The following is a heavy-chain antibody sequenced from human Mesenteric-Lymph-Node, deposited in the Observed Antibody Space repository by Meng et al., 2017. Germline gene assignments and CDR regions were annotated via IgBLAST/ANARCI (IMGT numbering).Heavy chain of an antibody. CDR1: GFTFSSYE. D-gene: IGHD3-16*01. CDR3: ARVLVFGPLDV. J-gene: IGHJ6*02. Sequence: GESLKISCAASGFTFSSYEMNWVRQAPGKGLEWVSYISSSGSTIYYADSVTGRFTISRDNVKNSLYLQMNSLRAEDTAVYYCARVLVFGPLDVWGQGTMVTVSS. V-gene: IGHV3-48*03. CDR2: ISSSGSTI.